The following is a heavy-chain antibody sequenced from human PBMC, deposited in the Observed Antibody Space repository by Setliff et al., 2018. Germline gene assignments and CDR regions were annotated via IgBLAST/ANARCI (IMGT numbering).Heavy chain of an antibody. CDR1: GASINSGHY. J-gene: IGHJ6*02. CDR2: IYHNGNT. D-gene: IGHD5-18*01. Sequence: SETLSLTCAVSGASINSGHYWSWIRQSPGKGLEWIGYIYHNGNTNFNPSLKTRVTMSVDTSKNQFALNLRSVTAADSAVYYCARDRTAYSYGLDVWGQGTTVTVSS. CDR3: ARDRTAYSYGLDV. V-gene: IGHV4-59*11.